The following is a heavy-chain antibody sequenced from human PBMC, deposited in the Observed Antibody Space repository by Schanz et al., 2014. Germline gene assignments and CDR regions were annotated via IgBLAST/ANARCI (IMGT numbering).Heavy chain of an antibody. CDR1: GFTFSDHY. V-gene: IGHV3-11*06. D-gene: IGHD2-15*01. CDR3: ARDRGYCSGGSCLTFDY. Sequence: VQLVESGGGLVQPGGSLRLSCAASGFTFSDHYMDWVRQAPGKGLEWVSDISSGSSYANYADSVKGRFTISRDNSKNTLYLQMNSLRAEDTAVYYCARDRGYCSGGSCLTFDYWGQGTLVTVSS. CDR2: ISSGSSYA. J-gene: IGHJ4*02.